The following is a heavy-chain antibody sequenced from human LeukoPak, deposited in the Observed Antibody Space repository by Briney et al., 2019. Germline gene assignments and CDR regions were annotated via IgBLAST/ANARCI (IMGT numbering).Heavy chain of an antibody. Sequence: GGSLRLSCAASGFTVSSNYMSWVRQAPGKGLKWVSVIYSGGSTYYADSVKGRFTISRDNSKNTLYLQMNSLRAEDTAVYYCARDSRDGYNFAYFDYWGQGTLVTVSS. CDR1: GFTVSSNY. CDR3: ARDSRDGYNFAYFDY. V-gene: IGHV3-66*02. CDR2: IYSGGST. D-gene: IGHD5-24*01. J-gene: IGHJ4*02.